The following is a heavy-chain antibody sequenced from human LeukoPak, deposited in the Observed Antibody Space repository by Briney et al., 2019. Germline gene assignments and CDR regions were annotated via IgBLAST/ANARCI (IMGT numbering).Heavy chain of an antibody. J-gene: IGHJ5*02. CDR1: GGTFSSYA. V-gene: IGHV1-69*04. CDR3: ASSSYLHWFDP. CDR2: IIPILGIA. D-gene: IGHD6-13*01. Sequence: SVKVSSKASGGTFSSYAISWVRQAPGQGLEWMGRIIPILGIANYAQKFQGRVTITADKSTSTAYMELSSLRSEDTAVYYCASSSYLHWFDPWGQGTLVTVSS.